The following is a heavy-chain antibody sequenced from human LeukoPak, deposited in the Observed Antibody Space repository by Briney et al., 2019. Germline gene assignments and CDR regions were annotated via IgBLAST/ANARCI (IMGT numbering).Heavy chain of an antibody. CDR2: IYSSGST. V-gene: IGHV4-61*02. CDR3: AGMTTVTTAYYYGMDV. Sequence: SQTLSLTCTVSGGSISSGSYYWGWIRQPAGEGLEWIGRIYSSGSTKYNPSLESRLTISVDTAKNQFSLKLSSVTAADTAVYYCAGMTTVTTAYYYGMDVWGQGTTVTVSS. J-gene: IGHJ6*02. D-gene: IGHD4-17*01. CDR1: GGSISSGSYY.